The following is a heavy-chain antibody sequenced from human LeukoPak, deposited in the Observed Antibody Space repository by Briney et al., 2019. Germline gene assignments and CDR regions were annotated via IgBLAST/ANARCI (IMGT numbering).Heavy chain of an antibody. Sequence: SETLSLTCTVSGASISSDYWSWIRQPPGKGLEWIGYIQNSGNTIYNPSLKSRVTISIDTSKNQFSLKLSSVTAADTAVYYCARARKQWLAQPLFDYWGQGTLVTVSS. V-gene: IGHV4-4*08. D-gene: IGHD6-19*01. J-gene: IGHJ4*02. CDR2: IQNSGNT. CDR3: ARARKQWLAQPLFDY. CDR1: GASISSDY.